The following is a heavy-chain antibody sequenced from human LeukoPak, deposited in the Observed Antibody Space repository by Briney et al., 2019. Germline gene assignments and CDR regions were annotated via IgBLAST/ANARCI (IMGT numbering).Heavy chain of an antibody. D-gene: IGHD3-16*01. V-gene: IGHV3-23*01. CDR2: ISGSGGST. Sequence: QPGGSLRLSCAASGFTFSSYAMSWVPQAPGKGLEWVSAISGSGGSTYYADSVKGRFTVSRDNSRDTLYLQMNSLRAEDTAVYYCAKGYYDYVWGSYYFDYWGQGTLVTVSS. J-gene: IGHJ4*02. CDR1: GFTFSSYA. CDR3: AKGYYDYVWGSYYFDY.